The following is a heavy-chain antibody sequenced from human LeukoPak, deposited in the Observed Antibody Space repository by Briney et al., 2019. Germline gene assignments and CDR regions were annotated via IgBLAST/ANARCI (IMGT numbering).Heavy chain of an antibody. V-gene: IGHV1-24*01. CDR2: FDPEDGET. Sequence: ASVKVSCKVSGYTLTELSMHWVRQAPGKGVEGMGGFDPEDGETIYAQKFQGRVTMTEDTSTDTAYMELSSLRSEDTAVYYCAAALWFGELFSWFDPWGQGTLVTVSS. D-gene: IGHD3-10*01. CDR3: AAALWFGELFSWFDP. CDR1: GYTLTELS. J-gene: IGHJ5*02.